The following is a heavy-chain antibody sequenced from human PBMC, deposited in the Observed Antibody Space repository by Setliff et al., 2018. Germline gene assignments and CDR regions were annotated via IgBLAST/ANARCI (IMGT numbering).Heavy chain of an antibody. J-gene: IGHJ4*02. Sequence: PGGSLRLSCAASGFTFDDYAMHWVRQAPGKGLEWVSGISWNSGIVAYADSVKGRFTISRDNAKNSLYLQMNSLRAEDMALYYCAKGYCSSNSCYVDYWGQGTLVTGS. CDR3: AKGYCSSNSCYVDY. V-gene: IGHV3-9*03. CDR2: ISWNSGIV. CDR1: GFTFDDYA. D-gene: IGHD2-2*01.